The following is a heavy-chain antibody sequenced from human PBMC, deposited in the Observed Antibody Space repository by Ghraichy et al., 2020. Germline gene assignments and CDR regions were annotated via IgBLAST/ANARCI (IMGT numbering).Heavy chain of an antibody. D-gene: IGHD2-2*01. J-gene: IGHJ6*03. CDR3: ARLRDCSSTSCYYYYMDV. V-gene: IGHV4-34*01. CDR2: INHSGST. CDR1: GGSFSGYY. Sequence: SETLSLTCAVYGGSFSGYYWSWIRQPPGKGLEWIGEINHSGSTNYNPSLKSRVTISVDTSKNQFSLKLSSVTAADTAVYYCARLRDCSSTSCYYYYMDVWGKGTTVTVSS.